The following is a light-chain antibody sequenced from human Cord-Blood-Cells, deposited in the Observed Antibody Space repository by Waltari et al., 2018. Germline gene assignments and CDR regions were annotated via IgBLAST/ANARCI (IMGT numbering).Light chain of an antibody. J-gene: IGLJ1*01. CDR1: STDVGGYHG. CDR2: EVS. CDR3: SSYAGSNNLYV. Sequence: QSAPTQPPSPSVPPGPAVTNSCPSASTDVGGYHGVSWYQQHPGKAPELMIYEVSKRPSGVPDRFSGSKSGNTASLTVSGLQAEDEADYYCSSYAGSNNLYVFGTGTKVTVL. V-gene: IGLV2-8*01.